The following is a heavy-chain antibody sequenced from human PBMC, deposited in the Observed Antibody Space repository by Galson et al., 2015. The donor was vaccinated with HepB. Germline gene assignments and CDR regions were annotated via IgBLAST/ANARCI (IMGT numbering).Heavy chain of an antibody. CDR1: GGTFSSYA. V-gene: IGHV1-69*01. J-gene: IGHJ3*02. Sequence: SCKASGGTFSSYAISWVRQAPGQGLEWMGGIIPIFGTANYAQKFQGRVTITADESTSTAYMELSSLRSEDTAVYYCASAGYYDSSGYNDAFDIWGQGTMVTVSS. CDR2: IIPIFGTA. CDR3: ASAGYYDSSGYNDAFDI. D-gene: IGHD3-22*01.